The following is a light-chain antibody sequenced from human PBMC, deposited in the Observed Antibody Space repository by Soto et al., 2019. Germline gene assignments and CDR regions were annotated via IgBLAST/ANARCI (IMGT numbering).Light chain of an antibody. CDR2: GAS. J-gene: IGKJ2*01. CDR1: QSVSSSY. Sequence: EIVLTQSPGTLSLSPGERATLSCRASQSVSSSYLAWYQQNPGQAPRLLIYGASSRATGIPDRFSGSGSGTDFTLTISRLEPEDFEVYYCQQYGSSPYTFGQGTKLEIK. CDR3: QQYGSSPYT. V-gene: IGKV3-20*01.